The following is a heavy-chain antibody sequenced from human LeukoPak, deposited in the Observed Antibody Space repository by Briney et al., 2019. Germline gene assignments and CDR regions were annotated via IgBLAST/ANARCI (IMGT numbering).Heavy chain of an antibody. CDR2: IDYSGSP. Sequence: ASETLSLTCTVSGGSVSNSNYCWGRIRQPPGKQLEWIGSIDYSGSPLYNPSLKSRVTISVDTSKNQFSLKLSSVTAADTAVYYCARPLDCNYGGTAFDIWGQGTMVTVSS. D-gene: IGHD4-23*01. J-gene: IGHJ3*02. CDR3: ARPLDCNYGGTAFDI. CDR1: GGSVSNSNYC. V-gene: IGHV4-39*01.